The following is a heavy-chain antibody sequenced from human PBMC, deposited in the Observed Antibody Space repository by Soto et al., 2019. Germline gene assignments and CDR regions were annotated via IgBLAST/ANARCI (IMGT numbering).Heavy chain of an antibody. J-gene: IGHJ4*02. CDR1: GFTFTNYW. CDR2: INQAGSDR. Sequence: EVQLVESGGGLVQPGGSLSLSCAASGFTFTNYWINWVRQAPGKGLEWVANINQAGSDRRYVDSVKGRFTISRDNAKNSVYLQMNSLRDDDTAVYYCARARSSVGAPGGFIEFWGQGSLVTVSS. V-gene: IGHV3-7*03. CDR3: ARARSSVGAPGGFIEF. D-gene: IGHD1-26*01.